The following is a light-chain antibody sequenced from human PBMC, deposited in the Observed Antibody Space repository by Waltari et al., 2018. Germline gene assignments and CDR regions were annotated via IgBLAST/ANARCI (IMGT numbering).Light chain of an antibody. CDR2: DVS. CDR1: SSDIGDSNY. CDR3: SSFTTTNARYI. Sequence: QSALTQPASVSGSPGQSISISCTGTSSDIGDSNYVAWFQQHPGKVPTLLLYDVSKRPPGVSDRFSGSKSGNTASLTISGLQTEDTADYYCSSFTTTNARYIFGSGTEVTVL. V-gene: IGLV2-14*03. J-gene: IGLJ1*01.